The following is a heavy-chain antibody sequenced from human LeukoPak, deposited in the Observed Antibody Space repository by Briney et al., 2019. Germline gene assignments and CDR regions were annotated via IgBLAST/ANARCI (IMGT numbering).Heavy chain of an antibody. CDR2: ISSDGTST. CDR3: ARGKYTAKEY. D-gene: IGHD5-18*01. CDR1: GFTFSTYW. J-gene: IGHJ4*02. V-gene: IGHV3-74*01. Sequence: PGGSLTLSCAASGFTFSTYWMHWVRHAPGKGLVWVSRISSDGTSTDYADSVKGRFTISRDNAKNTLSLQMNSLRAEDTAVYYCARGKYTAKEYWGQGTRVTVSS.